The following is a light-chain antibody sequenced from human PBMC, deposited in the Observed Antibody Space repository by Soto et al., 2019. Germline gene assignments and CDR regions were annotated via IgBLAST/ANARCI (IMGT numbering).Light chain of an antibody. CDR2: AAA. CDR3: QQHSHWPPWT. V-gene: IGKV3D-20*02. Sequence: EILLTQSPGTLSLSPGETATLSCRASQNVRYNYLAWYQQRPGQPPRLLIHAAASRTSGIPDRFSGSVSGTDFILTIRRLEPEDFAVSYCQQHSHWPPWTFGQGTRVEIQ. CDR1: QNVRYNY. J-gene: IGKJ1*01.